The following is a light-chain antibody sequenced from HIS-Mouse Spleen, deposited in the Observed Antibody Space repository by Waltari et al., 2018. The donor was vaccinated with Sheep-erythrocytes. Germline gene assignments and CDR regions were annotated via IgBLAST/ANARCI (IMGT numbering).Light chain of an antibody. CDR3: QAWDSSTVV. Sequence: LTQPRSVSVSPGQTASITCSGAKLGDKYACWYQQKPGQSPVLVIYQDSKRPSGIPERFSGSNSGNTATLTISGTQAMDEADYYCQAWDSSTVVFGGGTKLTVL. J-gene: IGLJ2*01. CDR1: KLGDKY. V-gene: IGLV3-1*01. CDR2: QDS.